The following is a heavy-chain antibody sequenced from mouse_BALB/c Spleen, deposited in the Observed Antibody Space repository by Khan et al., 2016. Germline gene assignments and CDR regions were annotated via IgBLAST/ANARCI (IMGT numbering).Heavy chain of an antibody. D-gene: IGHD2-14*01. CDR1: GYSFTGFF. CDR3: GRGDYRYADAMDY. V-gene: IGHV1-37*01. Sequence: VQLKQSGPELVKPGASVKISCKASGYSFTGFFMNWVKQSHGKSLEWFGRINPYNGDTFYNQKFKGKATLTVDKSSSTAHMELLSLTSEDSAVDYCGRGDYRYADAMDYWGQGTSVTVSS. CDR2: INPYNGDT. J-gene: IGHJ4*01.